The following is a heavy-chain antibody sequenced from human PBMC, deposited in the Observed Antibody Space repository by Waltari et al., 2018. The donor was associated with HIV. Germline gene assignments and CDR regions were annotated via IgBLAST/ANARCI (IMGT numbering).Heavy chain of an antibody. CDR3: ASTNSPEKPFDI. Sequence: QVQLAQSGAEVKKPGASVKVSCKASGYTFTAYYMHWVRQAPGEGLEWMGWINPNSGDTNHAQKFQGRVTLTRDTSLSTAFMELNRLRSDDTAVYYCASTNSPEKPFDIWGQGTMVTVSS. J-gene: IGHJ3*02. CDR2: INPNSGDT. CDR1: GYTFTAYY. D-gene: IGHD1-1*01. V-gene: IGHV1-2*02.